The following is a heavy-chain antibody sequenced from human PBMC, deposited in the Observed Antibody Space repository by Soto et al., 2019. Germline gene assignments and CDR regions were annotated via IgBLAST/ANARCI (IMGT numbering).Heavy chain of an antibody. J-gene: IGHJ6*02. CDR2: INPNSGGT. D-gene: IGHD1-26*01. CDR1: GYTFTGYY. Sequence: ASVKVSCKASGYTFTGYYMHWVRQAPGQGLEWMGWINPNSGGTNYAQKFQGWVTMTRDTSISTAYMELSRLRSDDTAVYYCARERIVGATTHYYYGMDVWGQGTTVTVSS. CDR3: ARERIVGATTHYYYGMDV. V-gene: IGHV1-2*04.